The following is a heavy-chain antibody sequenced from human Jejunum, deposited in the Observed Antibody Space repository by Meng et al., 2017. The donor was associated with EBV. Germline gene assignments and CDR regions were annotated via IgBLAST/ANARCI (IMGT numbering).Heavy chain of an antibody. D-gene: IGHD3-22*01. CDR3: AREAVGNGYYPDN. CDR1: GYTISSNG. CDR2: IWYDESNR. V-gene: IGHV3-33*01. J-gene: IGHJ4*02. Sequence: QVQLEESGGGVVQPERSLCLSCAASGYTISSNGMNWFLQPPGKGLGWGALIWYDESNRYYADSVKGRFTISRDNSKNTLYLQMNSLRAEDTAVYYCAREAVGNGYYPDNWGQGTLVTVSS.